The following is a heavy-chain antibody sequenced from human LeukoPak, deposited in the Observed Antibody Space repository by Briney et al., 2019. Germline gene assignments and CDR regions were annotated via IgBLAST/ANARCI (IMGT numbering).Heavy chain of an antibody. V-gene: IGHV3-13*01. CDR1: GFTFSSYD. J-gene: IGHJ3*02. D-gene: IGHD2-15*01. CDR2: IGTAGDT. Sequence: GGSLRLSCAASGFTFSSYDMHWVRQAPGKGLEWASGIGTAGDTYYPGSIKGRFTFSRENAKNSLFLQMNGLRVGDTAVYYCARGSYCSGGACSPVGAFDIRGQGTVVTVSS. CDR3: ARGSYCSGGACSPVGAFDI.